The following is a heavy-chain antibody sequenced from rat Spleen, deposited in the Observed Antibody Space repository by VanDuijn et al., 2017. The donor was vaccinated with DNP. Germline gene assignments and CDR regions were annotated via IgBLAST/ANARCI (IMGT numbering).Heavy chain of an antibody. CDR1: GYSITSNY. Sequence: EVQLQESGPGLVKPSQSLSLTCSVTGYSITSNYWGWIRKFPGDKMEWIGHISYSGSTGYNPSLKSRISITRDTSKNQFFLHLNSVTTEETATYYCARGNDGYFPNWYFDFWGPGTMVTVSS. D-gene: IGHD1-12*03. J-gene: IGHJ1*01. V-gene: IGHV3-1*01. CDR3: ARGNDGYFPNWYFDF. CDR2: ISYSGST.